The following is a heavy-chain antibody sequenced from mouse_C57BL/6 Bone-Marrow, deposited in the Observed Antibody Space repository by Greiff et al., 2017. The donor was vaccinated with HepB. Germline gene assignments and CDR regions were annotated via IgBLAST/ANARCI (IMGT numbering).Heavy chain of an antibody. J-gene: IGHJ3*01. D-gene: IGHD1-1*01. CDR3: TTGYYGSSYPWFAY. V-gene: IGHV14-4*01. CDR1: GFTIKDDY. CDR2: IDPENGDT. Sequence: EVQLQQSGAELVRPGASVKLSCTASGFTIKDDYLHWVKQRPEQGLEWIGWIDPENGDTEYASKFQGKATITADTSSNTAYLQLSSLTSEDTAVYYCTTGYYGSSYPWFAYWGQGTLVTVAA.